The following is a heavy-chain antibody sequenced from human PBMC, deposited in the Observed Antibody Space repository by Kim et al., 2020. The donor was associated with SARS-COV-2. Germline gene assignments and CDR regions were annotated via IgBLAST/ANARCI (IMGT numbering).Heavy chain of an antibody. CDR2: IYYSGST. J-gene: IGHJ6*02. CDR3: ARDRGQQWLAHGMDV. Sequence: SETLSLTCTVSGGSISSYYWSWIRQPPGKGLEWIGYIYYSGSTNYNPSLKSRVTISVDTSKNQFSLKLSSVTAADTAVYYCARDRGQQWLAHGMDVWGQGTTVTVSS. CDR1: GGSISSYY. D-gene: IGHD6-19*01. V-gene: IGHV4-59*01.